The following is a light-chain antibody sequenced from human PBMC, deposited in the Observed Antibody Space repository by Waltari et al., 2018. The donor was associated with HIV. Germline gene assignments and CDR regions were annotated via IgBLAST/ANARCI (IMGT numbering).Light chain of an antibody. CDR3: GTWDTSLNAGV. V-gene: IGLV1-51*01. J-gene: IGLJ2*01. Sequence: HSVLTQPPAVSAAPGQKVTISCSGTTSNIGNNFVCWYQKLPGTAPKLLIFDNHKRPSCVPVRFSASKSATSATLDITGLHTGDEAEYYCGTWDTSLNAGVFGGGTKVSVL. CDR1: TSNIGNNF. CDR2: DNH.